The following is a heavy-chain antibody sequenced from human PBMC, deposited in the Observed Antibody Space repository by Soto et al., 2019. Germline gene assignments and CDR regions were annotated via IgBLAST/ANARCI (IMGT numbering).Heavy chain of an antibody. CDR2: ISGSGGST. J-gene: IGHJ4*02. CDR1: GFTFSSYA. D-gene: IGHD3-22*01. Sequence: EVQLLESGGGLVQPGGSLRLSCAASGFTFSSYAMSWVRQAPGKGLEWVSAISGSGGSTYYADSVKGRFTISRDNSKNRLYLRMNSLRAEDTAVYYCAARKGGSGYHFDYWGQGTLVTVSS. CDR3: AARKGGSGYHFDY. V-gene: IGHV3-23*01.